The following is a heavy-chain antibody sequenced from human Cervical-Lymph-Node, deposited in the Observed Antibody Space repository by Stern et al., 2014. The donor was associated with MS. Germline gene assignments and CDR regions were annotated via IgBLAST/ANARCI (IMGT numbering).Heavy chain of an antibody. V-gene: IGHV4-61*02. Sequence: VQLVESGPGLVKPSQTLSLTCTVSGGSISSSGYYWSWIRQPADKGLEWIGRIHDSGGTYYNPSLKRRVPISMDTAKNQFSPQLTSVTAADTAVYYCATTRWDLFTWNWFDPWGQGTLVTVSS. CDR3: ATTRWDLFTWNWFDP. CDR1: GGSISSSGYY. CDR2: IHDSGGT. D-gene: IGHD1-26*01. J-gene: IGHJ5*02.